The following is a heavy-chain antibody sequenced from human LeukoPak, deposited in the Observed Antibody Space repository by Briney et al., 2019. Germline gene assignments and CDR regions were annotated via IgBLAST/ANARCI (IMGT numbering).Heavy chain of an antibody. CDR3: ARGGGYCTNNVCPPWFDP. Sequence: PSETLSLTRTVSGGSISSSSYYWGWIRQPPGKGLEWIGSIYYSGSTYYSPSLKSRLSISVDPSKNQFSLKLSSVTAADTAVYYCARGGGYCTNNVCPPWFDPWGQGPLVTVSS. CDR1: GGSISSSSYY. D-gene: IGHD2-8*01. J-gene: IGHJ5*02. CDR2: IYYSGST. V-gene: IGHV4-39*07.